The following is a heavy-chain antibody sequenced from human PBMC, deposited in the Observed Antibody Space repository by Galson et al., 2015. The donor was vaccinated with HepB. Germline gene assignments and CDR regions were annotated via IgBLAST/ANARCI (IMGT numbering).Heavy chain of an antibody. CDR3: ARGGGNYYYYMGV. V-gene: IGHV3-33*01. CDR2: IWYDGSFE. CDR1: GFTFSTHG. Sequence: SLRLSCAASGFTFSTHGMHWVRQAPGKGLEWVAVIWYDGSFEYYADSVKGRFTISRDNSKNTLYLQMNSLRAEDTAVYYCARGGGNYYYYMGVWGKGITVTVSS. D-gene: IGHD6-25*01. J-gene: IGHJ6*03.